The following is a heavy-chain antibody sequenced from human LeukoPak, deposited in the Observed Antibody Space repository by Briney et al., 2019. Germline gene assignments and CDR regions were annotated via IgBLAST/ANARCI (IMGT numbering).Heavy chain of an antibody. CDR3: ARHVSTTGTTGYYYFDY. CDR1: GGTFSSYA. Sequence: SVKVSCKASGGTFSSYAISWVRQAPGQGLEWMGGIIPISGTANYAQKFQGRVTITADESTSTAYMELSSLRSEDTAVYYCARHVSTTGTTGYYYFDYWGQGTLVTVSS. D-gene: IGHD1-1*01. V-gene: IGHV1-69*13. CDR2: IIPISGTA. J-gene: IGHJ4*02.